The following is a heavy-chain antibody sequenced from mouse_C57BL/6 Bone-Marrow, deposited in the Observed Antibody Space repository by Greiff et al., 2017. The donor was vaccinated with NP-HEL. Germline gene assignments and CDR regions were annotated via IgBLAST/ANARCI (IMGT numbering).Heavy chain of an antibody. CDR3: ARRYPAMDY. J-gene: IGHJ4*01. Sequence: DVQLQESGPVLVKPGASVKMSCKASGYTFTDYYMNWVKQSHGKSLEWIGVINPYNGGTSYNQKFKGKATLTVDKSSSTAYMELNSLTSEDSAVYYCARRYPAMDYWGQGTSVTVSS. V-gene: IGHV1-19*01. CDR2: INPYNGGT. D-gene: IGHD5-1-1*01. CDR1: GYTFTDYY.